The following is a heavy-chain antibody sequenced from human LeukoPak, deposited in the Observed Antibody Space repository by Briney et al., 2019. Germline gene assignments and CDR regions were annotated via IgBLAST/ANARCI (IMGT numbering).Heavy chain of an antibody. D-gene: IGHD2-8*01. CDR2: INSDGSST. Sequence: GGSLRLSCAASGFTSSSYWMHWVRQPPGKGLVWVSRINSDGSSTTYADSVKGRFTISRDNSKNTLYLQMNSLRAEDTAVYYCARGKYCTNGTCPVGDFWGPGTLVTVSS. CDR1: GFTSSSYW. CDR3: ARGKYCTNGTCPVGDF. J-gene: IGHJ4*02. V-gene: IGHV3-74*01.